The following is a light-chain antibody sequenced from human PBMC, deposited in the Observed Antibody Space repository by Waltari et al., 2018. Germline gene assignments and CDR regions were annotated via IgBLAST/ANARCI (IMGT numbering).Light chain of an antibody. CDR2: GAS. V-gene: IGKV3-20*01. J-gene: IGKJ1*01. CDR3: QHYVRLPAT. Sequence: IVLTQSPRTLALSPGARATLSCRASQSVGRSLAWYQQKPGQAPRLVIYGASSRATGIPDRFSGSGSGTDFSLTISRLEPEDFAVYYCQHYVRLPATFGQGTKVEIK. CDR1: QSVGRS.